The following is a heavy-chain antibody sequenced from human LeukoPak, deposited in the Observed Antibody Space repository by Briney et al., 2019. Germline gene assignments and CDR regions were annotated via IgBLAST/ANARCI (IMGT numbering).Heavy chain of an antibody. D-gene: IGHD1-14*01. Sequence: HPGRSLRLSCAASGFTFSSYWMSWVRQAPGNGLEWVANIKQGGSEIYYVDSVKGRFTISSDNAKNSLHLQMNSLRVEDTAVYYCARDRYFQYWGQGTVVTVSS. CDR3: ARDRYFQY. CDR1: GFTFSSYW. V-gene: IGHV3-7*01. J-gene: IGHJ1*01. CDR2: IKQGGSEI.